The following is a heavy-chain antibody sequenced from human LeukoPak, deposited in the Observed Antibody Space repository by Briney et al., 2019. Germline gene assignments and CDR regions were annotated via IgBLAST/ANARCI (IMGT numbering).Heavy chain of an antibody. Sequence: GGSLRLSCAASGFTFSTYWMNWVRQAPGKGLEWVANIKHDGSEKYYADSVKGRFTISRDNAENSLFLQMNSLRAEDTAVYYCARDGGDSPLDLRYWGQGTLVTVSS. D-gene: IGHD3-16*01. CDR3: ARDGGDSPLDLRY. J-gene: IGHJ4*02. CDR1: GFTFSTYW. CDR2: IKHDGSEK. V-gene: IGHV3-7*04.